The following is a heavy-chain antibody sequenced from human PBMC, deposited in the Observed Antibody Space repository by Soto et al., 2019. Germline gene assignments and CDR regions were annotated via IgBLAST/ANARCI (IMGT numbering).Heavy chain of an antibody. J-gene: IGHJ6*02. D-gene: IGHD2-2*01. V-gene: IGHV3-53*01. CDR1: GFTVSSNY. Sequence: GGSLRLSCAASGFTVSSNYMSWVRQAPGKGLEWVSVIYSGGSTYYADSVKGRFTISRDNSKNTLYLQMNSLRAEDTAVYYCASSVVPAAIFHYYYGMDVWGQGTTVTVSS. CDR2: IYSGGST. CDR3: ASSVVPAAIFHYYYGMDV.